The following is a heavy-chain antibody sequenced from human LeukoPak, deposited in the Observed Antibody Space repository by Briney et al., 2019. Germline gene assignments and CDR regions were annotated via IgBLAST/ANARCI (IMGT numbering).Heavy chain of an antibody. Sequence: KSSETLSLTCAVSGGSISSSNWWSWVRQPPGKGLEWIGEIYHSGSTYYNPSLKSRVTISVDTSKNQFSLKLSSVTAADTAVYYCRGIVVVPAAIRHRWVDYWGQGTLVTVSS. J-gene: IGHJ4*02. V-gene: IGHV4-4*02. CDR1: GGSISSSNW. CDR3: RGIVVVPAAIRHRWVDY. D-gene: IGHD2-2*01. CDR2: IYHSGST.